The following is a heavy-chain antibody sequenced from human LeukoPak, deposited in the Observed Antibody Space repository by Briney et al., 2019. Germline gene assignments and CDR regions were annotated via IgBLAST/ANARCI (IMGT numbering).Heavy chain of an antibody. CDR2: IIPIFGTA. J-gene: IGHJ3*02. CDR3: ARSLYDFWSGSPTHNTHDAFDI. V-gene: IGHV1-69*13. Sequence: SVKVSCKASGGTFSSYAISWVRQAPGQGLEWMGGIIPIFGTANYAQKFQGRVTITADESTSTAYMELSSLRSEDTAVYYCARSLYDFWSGSPTHNTHDAFDIWGQGTMVTVSS. CDR1: GGTFSSYA. D-gene: IGHD3-3*01.